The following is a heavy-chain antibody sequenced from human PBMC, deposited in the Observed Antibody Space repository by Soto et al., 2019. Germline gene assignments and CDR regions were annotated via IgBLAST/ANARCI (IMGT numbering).Heavy chain of an antibody. D-gene: IGHD3-3*01. CDR2: ISGSGGST. J-gene: IGHJ4*02. CDR3: AKAQGFWSGFIDY. V-gene: IGHV3-23*01. Sequence: GGSLRLSCAASGFTFSGYAMSWVRQAPGKGLEWVSAISGSGGSTYYADSVKGRFTISRDNSKNTLYLQMNSLRAEDTAVYYCAKAQGFWSGFIDYWGQGTLVTVSS. CDR1: GFTFSGYA.